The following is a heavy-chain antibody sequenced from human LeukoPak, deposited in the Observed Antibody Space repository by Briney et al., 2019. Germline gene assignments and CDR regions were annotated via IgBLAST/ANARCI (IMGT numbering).Heavy chain of an antibody. CDR1: GGSFSGYY. CDR3: ARQLYGHDNGGDY. J-gene: IGHJ4*02. CDR2: INHSGGT. Sequence: PSETLSLTCAVYGGSFSGYYWSWIRQPPGKGLEWIGEINHSGGTNYNPSLKSRVTISVDTSKNQFSLKLSSVTAADTAVYYCARQLYGHDNGGDYWGQGTLVTVSS. D-gene: IGHD3-10*01. V-gene: IGHV4-34*01.